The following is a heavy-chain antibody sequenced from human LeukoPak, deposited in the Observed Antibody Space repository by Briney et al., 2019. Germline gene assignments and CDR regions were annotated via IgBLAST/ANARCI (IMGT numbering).Heavy chain of an antibody. J-gene: IGHJ5*02. V-gene: IGHV4-31*03. CDR1: GGSISSGGYY. Sequence: SETLSLTCTVSGGSISSGGYYWSWTRQHPGKGLEWIGYIYYSGSTYYNPSLKSRVTISVDTSKNQFSLKLSSVTAADTAVYYCARELRGGIAAAPGWFDPWGQGTLVTVSS. CDR2: IYYSGST. D-gene: IGHD6-13*01. CDR3: ARELRGGIAAAPGWFDP.